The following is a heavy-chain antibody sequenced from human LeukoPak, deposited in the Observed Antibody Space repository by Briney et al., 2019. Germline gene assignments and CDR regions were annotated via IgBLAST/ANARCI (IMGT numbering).Heavy chain of an antibody. V-gene: IGHV3-23*01. CDR2: ISGTGGTT. CDR1: GFTFSTYA. CDR3: ARALSSNITPFQH. J-gene: IGHJ1*01. Sequence: GGSLRLSCAASGFTFSTYAMNWVRQAPGKGLDWVSGISGTGGTTYYADSVKGRFTISRDNSKNTLYLQMNSLRAEDTAVYYCARALSSNITPFQHWGQGTLVTVSS. D-gene: IGHD6-13*01.